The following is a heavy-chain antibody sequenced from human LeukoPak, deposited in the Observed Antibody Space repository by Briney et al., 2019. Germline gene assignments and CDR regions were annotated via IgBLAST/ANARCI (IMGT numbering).Heavy chain of an antibody. CDR3: VRESEYYFDHSASFDY. V-gene: IGHV3-30-3*01. Sequence: GGSLRLPCAASGFTFTAYLIHWVRQAPGKGLEWVAVMSSDGNAMFYTDSVKGRFTISRDNSKNTLYLQMNSLRAEDTAVYYCVRESEYYFDHSASFDYWGQGTLVTVSS. J-gene: IGHJ4*02. D-gene: IGHD3-22*01. CDR2: MSSDGNAM. CDR1: GFTFTAYL.